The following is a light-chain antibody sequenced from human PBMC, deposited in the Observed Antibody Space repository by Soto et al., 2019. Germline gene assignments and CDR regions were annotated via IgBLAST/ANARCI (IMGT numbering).Light chain of an antibody. Sequence: FMLTQPHSVSESPGKTVTISCTRSSGSIASTYVQWYQQRPGSAPSTVIYEDNKRPSGVPDRFSGSIDGSSNSASLTISGLKTEDEADYYCQSYDSSNHVVFGGGTKLTVL. CDR3: QSYDSSNHVV. J-gene: IGLJ2*01. CDR1: SGSIASTY. CDR2: EDN. V-gene: IGLV6-57*04.